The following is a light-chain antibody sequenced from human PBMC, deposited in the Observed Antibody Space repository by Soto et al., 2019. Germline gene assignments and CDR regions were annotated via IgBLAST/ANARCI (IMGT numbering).Light chain of an antibody. CDR3: TSYVGNDIWV. Sequence: QSALTQPPSASGSPGQSVTISCSGTSSGVGAYKYVSWYQQYPGNAPKLMIYEVTKRPSAVPDRFSGSKSGNTASLTVSGLQAEDEADYYCTSYVGNDIWVFGGGTKVTVL. J-gene: IGLJ3*02. V-gene: IGLV2-8*01. CDR2: EVT. CDR1: SSGVGAYKY.